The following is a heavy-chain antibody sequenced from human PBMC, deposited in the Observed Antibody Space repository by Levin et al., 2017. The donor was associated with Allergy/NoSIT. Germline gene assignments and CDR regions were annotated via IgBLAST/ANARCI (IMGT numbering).Heavy chain of an antibody. J-gene: IGHJ4*02. CDR1: GFTVSGNY. Sequence: GESLKISCAASGFTVSGNYMNWVRQAPGKGLEWVAVFYVGGSTYYAESVKGRFSISRDNSMNTVYLQMNNLRADDTAVYYCARGDYPILDYWGQGNLVTVSS. D-gene: IGHD5-12*01. CDR2: FYVGGST. V-gene: IGHV3-53*01. CDR3: ARGDYPILDY.